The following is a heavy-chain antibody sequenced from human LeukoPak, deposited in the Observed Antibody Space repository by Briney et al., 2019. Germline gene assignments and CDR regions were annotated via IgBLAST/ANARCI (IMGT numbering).Heavy chain of an antibody. D-gene: IGHD6-13*01. J-gene: IGHJ4*02. CDR1: GASISSTKW. CDR3: ASCSSSWYYRLDY. Sequence: PSGTLSLTCAVSGASISSTKWWTWVRQPPGKGLEWIGEINHSGSTNYNPSLKSRVTISVDTSKNQFSLKLSSVTAADTAVYYCASCSSSWYYRLDYWGQGTLVTVSS. V-gene: IGHV4-4*02. CDR2: INHSGST.